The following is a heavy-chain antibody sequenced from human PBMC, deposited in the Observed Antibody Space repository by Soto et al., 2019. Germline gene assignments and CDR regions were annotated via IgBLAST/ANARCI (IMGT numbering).Heavy chain of an antibody. CDR3: ARGRVLRYFDWLLRGWFDP. CDR2: MNPNSGNT. CDR1: GYTFTSYE. J-gene: IGHJ5*02. D-gene: IGHD3-9*01. V-gene: IGHV1-8*01. Sequence: ASVNVSCKASGYTFTSYEINWVRQATGQGLEWMGWMNPNSGNTGYAQKFQGRVTMTRNTSISTAYMELSSLRSEDTAVYYCARGRVLRYFDWLLRGWFDPWGQGTLVTVSS.